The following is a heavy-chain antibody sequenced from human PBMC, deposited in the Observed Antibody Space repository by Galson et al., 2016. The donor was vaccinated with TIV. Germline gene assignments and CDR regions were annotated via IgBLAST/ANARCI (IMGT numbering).Heavy chain of an antibody. CDR3: ARDQGRIFGLVIPHYIDY. CDR1: GDSISTSRNY. CDR2: IFHSGST. V-gene: IGHV4-39*07. D-gene: IGHD3/OR15-3a*01. Sequence: ETLSLTCSVSGDSISTSRNYWGWTRQPPGKGLEWIGTIFHSGSTYYNPSLKSRVTISVDTSKNQFSLKLISVTAADTAVYYCARDQGRIFGLVIPHYIDYWGQGTLVSVSS. J-gene: IGHJ4*02.